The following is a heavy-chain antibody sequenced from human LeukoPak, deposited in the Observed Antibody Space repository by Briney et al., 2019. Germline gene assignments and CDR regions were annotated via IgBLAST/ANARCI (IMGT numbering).Heavy chain of an antibody. J-gene: IGHJ4*02. Sequence: GASVKVSCKASGYTFTGYYMHWVRQAPGQGLEWMGGINPNSGGTNYAQRFQGRVTMTRDTSISTAYMELSRLRSDDTAVYYCARGYSGFVERDYWGQGTLVTVSS. CDR1: GYTFTGYY. V-gene: IGHV1-2*02. CDR2: INPNSGGT. CDR3: ARGYSGFVERDY. D-gene: IGHD6-19*01.